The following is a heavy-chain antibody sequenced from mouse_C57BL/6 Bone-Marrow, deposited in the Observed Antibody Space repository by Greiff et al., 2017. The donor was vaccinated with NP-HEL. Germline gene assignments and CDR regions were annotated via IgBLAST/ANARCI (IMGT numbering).Heavy chain of an antibody. CDR2: ISDGGSYT. CDR3: ARGGHRRFAY. CDR1: GFTFSSYA. V-gene: IGHV5-4*03. J-gene: IGHJ3*01. Sequence: EVKLLESGGGLVKPGGSLKLSCAASGFTFSSYAMSWVRQTPEKRLEWVATISDGGSYTYYPDNVKGRFTISRDNAKNNLYLQMSHLKSEDTAMYYCARGGHRRFAYWGQGTLVTVSA.